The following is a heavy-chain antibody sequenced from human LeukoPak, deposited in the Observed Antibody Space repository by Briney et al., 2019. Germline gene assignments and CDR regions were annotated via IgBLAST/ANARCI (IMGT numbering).Heavy chain of an antibody. J-gene: IGHJ5*02. D-gene: IGHD2-2*01. CDR3: ARVTSLPT. V-gene: IGHV3-48*01. Sequence: GGSLRLSCAASGFTFSSYSMNWVRQAPGKGLEWVSFISSSSGTIYYADSVKGRFTISRDNAKNSLYLQMNSLRAKDTAVYYCARVTSLPTWGQGTLVTVSS. CDR2: ISSSSGTI. CDR1: GFTFSSYS.